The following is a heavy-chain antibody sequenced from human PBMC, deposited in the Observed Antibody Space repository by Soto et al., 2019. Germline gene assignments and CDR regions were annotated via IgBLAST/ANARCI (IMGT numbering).Heavy chain of an antibody. D-gene: IGHD4-17*01. V-gene: IGHV5-51*01. CDR3: PRQRDGEGGFFDI. CDR2: VYPNDSDV. Sequence: PXDSLKVSWKSSGYKFVEYWIGLVLQMPGKGLEWMGSVYPNDSDVKYSPSFQGQVTISADKSISTAYLQWSSLKASDTALYYCPRQRDGEGGFFDICGQGTMVTVPS. CDR1: GYKFVEYW. J-gene: IGHJ3*02.